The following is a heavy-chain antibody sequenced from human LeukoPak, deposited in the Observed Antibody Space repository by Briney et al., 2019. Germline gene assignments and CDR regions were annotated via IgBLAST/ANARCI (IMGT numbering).Heavy chain of an antibody. D-gene: IGHD3-10*01. Sequence: SETLSLTCAVYGGSFSGYYWSWIRQPPGKGLEWIGEINHSGSTNYNPSLKSRVTISADTSKNQFSLKLSSVTAADTAVYYCARGSRSKGSDYWGQGTLVTVSS. V-gene: IGHV4-34*01. CDR3: ARGSRSKGSDY. CDR2: INHSGST. CDR1: GGSFSGYY. J-gene: IGHJ4*02.